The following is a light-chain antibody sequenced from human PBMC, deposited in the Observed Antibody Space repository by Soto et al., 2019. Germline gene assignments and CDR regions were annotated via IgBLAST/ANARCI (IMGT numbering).Light chain of an antibody. J-gene: IGKJ3*01. V-gene: IGKV3-15*01. CDR1: QSVRDN. CDR2: GAL. CDR3: QQYNDWPLT. Sequence: EIVMTQSPATLSVSPGERVTLSCRASQSVRDNLAWYQQKPGQAPRLLIYGALTRATGIPARFSGSGSGTEFTLTISSLQSEDFAFYYCQQYNDWPLTFVPGTKVDIK.